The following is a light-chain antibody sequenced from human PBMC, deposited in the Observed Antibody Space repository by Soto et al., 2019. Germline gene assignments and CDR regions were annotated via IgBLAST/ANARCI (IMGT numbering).Light chain of an antibody. CDR3: SSYTSSSTVV. Sequence: QSVLTQPASVSGSPGQSITISCTGTSSDVGGYNFVSWYQQHPGKAPKFLIYDVRNRPSGVPNRFSGSRSGNTASLTISGVQDEDEADYYCSSYTSSSTVVFGGGTKLTVL. CDR2: DVR. V-gene: IGLV2-14*03. J-gene: IGLJ2*01. CDR1: SSDVGGYNF.